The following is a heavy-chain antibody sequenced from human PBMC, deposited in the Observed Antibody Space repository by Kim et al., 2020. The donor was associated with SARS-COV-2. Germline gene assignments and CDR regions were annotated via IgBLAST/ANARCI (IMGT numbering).Heavy chain of an antibody. D-gene: IGHD3-10*01. CDR2: ISYDGSNK. CDR1: GFTFSSYG. CDR3: AKSSVLGFGELYYYYYGMDV. J-gene: IGHJ6*02. V-gene: IGHV3-30*18. Sequence: GGSLRLSCAASGFTFSSYGMHWVRQAPGKGLEWVAVISYDGSNKYYADSVKGRFTISRDNSKNTLYLQMNSLRAEDTAVYYCAKSSVLGFGELYYYYYGMDVWGQGTTVTVSS.